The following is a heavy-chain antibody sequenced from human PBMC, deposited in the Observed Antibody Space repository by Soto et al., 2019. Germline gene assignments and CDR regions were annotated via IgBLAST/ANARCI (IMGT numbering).Heavy chain of an antibody. CDR1: GFTFSSYA. CDR2: ISYDGSNK. Sequence: QVQLVESGGGVVQPGRSLRLSCAASGFTFSSYAMHWVRQAPGKGLEWVAVISYDGSNKYYADSVKGRFTISRDNSKNTLYLQMNSLRAEDTAVYYCASITLQGADVDYWGQGTLVTVSS. CDR3: ASITLQGADVDY. V-gene: IGHV3-30-3*01. D-gene: IGHD3-10*01. J-gene: IGHJ4*02.